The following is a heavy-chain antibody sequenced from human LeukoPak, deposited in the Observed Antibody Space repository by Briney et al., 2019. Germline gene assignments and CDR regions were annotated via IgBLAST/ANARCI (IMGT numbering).Heavy chain of an antibody. Sequence: GATVKISCKASGYIFTDYYIHWVQQAPGKGLEYMGRVDPQTGETIYAEKFQGRVTITADTSTDTAYMQLTGLKSEDTAVYFCVTDDYGDYRARFWGQGSLVTVSS. D-gene: IGHD4-17*01. CDR3: VTDDYGDYRARF. CDR2: VDPQTGET. CDR1: GYIFTDYY. V-gene: IGHV1-69-2*01. J-gene: IGHJ4*02.